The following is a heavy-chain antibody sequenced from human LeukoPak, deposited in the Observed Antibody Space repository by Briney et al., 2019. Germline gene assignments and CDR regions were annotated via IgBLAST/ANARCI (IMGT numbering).Heavy chain of an antibody. CDR2: ISNGNT. Sequence: GGSLRLSCAASGFPFSNHAVSWVRQPPGKGLEWVSAISNGNTYYADSVRGRFTISRDDSKNTVFLQMNSLRAEDTALYYCARINYRAFSIWGQGTMVTVSS. D-gene: IGHD4-11*01. CDR3: ARINYRAFSI. CDR1: GFPFSNHA. J-gene: IGHJ3*02. V-gene: IGHV3-23*01.